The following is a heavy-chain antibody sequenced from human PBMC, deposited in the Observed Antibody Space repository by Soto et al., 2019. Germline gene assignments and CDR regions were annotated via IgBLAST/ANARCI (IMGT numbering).Heavy chain of an antibody. Sequence: QITLKESGPTLVKPTQTLTLTCTFSGFSLSTSGVGVGWIRQPPGKALEWLALIYWDDDKRYSPSLKSRLTIXKXNXXNQVVLIMTNMDPVDTATYYCAHKGSSYYGNWLDPRGQGTLVNVCS. J-gene: IGHJ5*02. CDR3: AHKGSSYYGNWLDP. D-gene: IGHD6-13*01. V-gene: IGHV2-5*02. CDR1: GFSLSTSGVG. CDR2: IYWDDDK.